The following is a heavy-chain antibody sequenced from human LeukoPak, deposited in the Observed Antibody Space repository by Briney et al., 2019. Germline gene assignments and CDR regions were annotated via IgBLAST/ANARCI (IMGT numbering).Heavy chain of an antibody. Sequence: PGGSLRLSCAASGFTFTSYSMNWVRRAPGKGLEWVSTISGGGGSTYYADSVKGRFTISRDNSKNTLYLQVNSLRAEDTAVYYCTRGPGYHDSSYLDYWGQGTLVTVSS. CDR2: ISGGGGST. D-gene: IGHD3-22*01. CDR1: GFTFTSYS. V-gene: IGHV3-23*01. J-gene: IGHJ4*02. CDR3: TRGPGYHDSSYLDY.